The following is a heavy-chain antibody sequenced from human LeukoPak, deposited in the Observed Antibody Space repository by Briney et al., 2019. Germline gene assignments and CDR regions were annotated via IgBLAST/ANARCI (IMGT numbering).Heavy chain of an antibody. CDR2: IWNDGSNK. D-gene: IGHD3-10*01. Sequence: GGSLRLSCAASRFTFSVYGMHWVCQAPGKGLEWVGVIWNDGSNKYYADSVKGRFTISRDNSKNTLYLQMNSLRAEDTAVYSCARASGPFDYWGQGTLVTVSS. CDR3: ARASGPFDY. CDR1: RFTFSVYG. J-gene: IGHJ4*02. V-gene: IGHV3-33*01.